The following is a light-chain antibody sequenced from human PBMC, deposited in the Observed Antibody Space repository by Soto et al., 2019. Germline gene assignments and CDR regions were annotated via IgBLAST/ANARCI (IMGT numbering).Light chain of an antibody. J-gene: IGKJ1*01. V-gene: IGKV1-39*01. CDR3: QESHSTPVT. CDR2: AAS. CDR1: QSISSY. Sequence: DLQMTQSPSSLSASVGDRVTITCRASQSISSYLNWYQQKPGKAPKLLLYAASSLQSGVPSRFSGSGSGTDFTLTISSLQPEDFAIYYCQESHSTPVTFGQGTKVEIK.